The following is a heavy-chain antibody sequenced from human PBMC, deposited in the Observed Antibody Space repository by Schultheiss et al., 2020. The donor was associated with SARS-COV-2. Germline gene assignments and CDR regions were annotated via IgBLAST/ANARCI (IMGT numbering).Heavy chain of an antibody. CDR3: ASLLSSNLWFKVSEYNWFDP. D-gene: IGHD3-10*01. V-gene: IGHV4-59*01. J-gene: IGHJ5*02. CDR1: GASISTYY. CDR2: IYYTET. Sequence: GSLRLSCTVSGASISTYYWSWIRQSPGKGLEWIGYIYYTETDYNPSLKSRVTISVDTSKNQISLKVSSVTAADTAVYYCASLLSSNLWFKVSEYNWFDPWGQGALVTVAS.